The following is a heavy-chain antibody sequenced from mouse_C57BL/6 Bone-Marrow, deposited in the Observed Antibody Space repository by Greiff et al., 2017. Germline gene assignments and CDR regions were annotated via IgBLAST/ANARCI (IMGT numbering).Heavy chain of an antibody. D-gene: IGHD1-1*01. Sequence: QVQLKQSGAELVKPGASVKISCKASGYAFSSYWMNWVKQRPGKGLEWIGQIYPGDGDTNYNGKFKGKATLTADTSSSTAYMQLSSLTSEASSVYFRARSHLYCYGYYWGQGTTLTVSS. CDR3: ARSHLYCYGYY. CDR2: IYPGDGDT. V-gene: IGHV1-80*01. J-gene: IGHJ2*01. CDR1: GYAFSSYW.